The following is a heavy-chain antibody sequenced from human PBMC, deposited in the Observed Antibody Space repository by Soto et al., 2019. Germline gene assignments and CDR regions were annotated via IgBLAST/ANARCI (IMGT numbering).Heavy chain of an antibody. D-gene: IGHD6-6*01. Sequence: GGSLRLSCVASGFTFSGYGMHWVRQAPGKGLEWVAVMSNDGSNKYYADSVKGRFTISRDNSKNMLYLQMNSLRTEDTAVYYCAKGSSSVYYYYGIDVWGQGTTVTVSS. J-gene: IGHJ6*02. CDR2: MSNDGSNK. CDR3: AKGSSSVYYYYGIDV. V-gene: IGHV3-30*18. CDR1: GFTFSGYG.